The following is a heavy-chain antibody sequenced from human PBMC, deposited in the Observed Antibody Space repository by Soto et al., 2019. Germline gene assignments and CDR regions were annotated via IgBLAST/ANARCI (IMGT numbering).Heavy chain of an antibody. CDR3: AKYNHSSERSAYLTPDYYDL. V-gene: IGHV3-21*01. J-gene: IGHJ4*02. Sequence: WGSLSLSCKASGFIFSEYSMSWVRQAPGPGLEWVSSISGSSSHMYYADSLKGRFTISRDNAKNSLYLQMSGLRAEDAAVYFSAKYNHSSERSAYLTPDYYDLWGQGILVTVSS. CDR2: ISGSSSHM. CDR1: GFIFSEYS. D-gene: IGHD3-3*01.